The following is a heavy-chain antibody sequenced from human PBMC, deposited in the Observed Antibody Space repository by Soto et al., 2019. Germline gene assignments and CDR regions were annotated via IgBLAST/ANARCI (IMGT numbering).Heavy chain of an antibody. J-gene: IGHJ4*02. D-gene: IGHD2-2*01. CDR3: AKVRVVVPAAIGSNSAGWYHLDY. CDR2: ISGSGGST. Sequence: ELQLLESGGGLVQPGGSLRLSCAASGLTFSSYAMSWVRQAPGKGLEWVSDISGSGGSTYYAYSVKGRFTISRDNSKSTLYLQMNSLRAEDTAVYYCAKVRVVVPAAIGSNSAGWYHLDYWGQGTLVTVSS. V-gene: IGHV3-23*01. CDR1: GLTFSSYA.